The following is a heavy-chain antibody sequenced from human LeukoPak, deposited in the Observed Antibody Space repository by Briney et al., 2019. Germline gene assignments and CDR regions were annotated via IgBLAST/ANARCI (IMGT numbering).Heavy chain of an antibody. J-gene: IGHJ4*02. CDR3: ARDRRYSPADY. CDR1: GFTFDNYA. D-gene: IGHD5-12*01. V-gene: IGHV3-9*01. CDR2: ISWNSDSV. Sequence: GGSLRLSCAASGFTFDNYAMHWVRQAPGKGLEWVSGISWNSDSVGYADSVKGRFTISRDNVKNSLYLQMNSLRTEDTALYYCARDRRYSPADYWGQGTLVTVSS.